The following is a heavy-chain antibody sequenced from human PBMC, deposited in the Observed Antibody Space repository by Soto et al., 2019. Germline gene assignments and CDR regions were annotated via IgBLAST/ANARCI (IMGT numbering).Heavy chain of an antibody. CDR2: IYYSGST. Sequence: QVQLQESGPGLVKPSQTLSLTCTVSGGSISSGGYYWSWIRQHPGKGLEWIGYIYYSGSTYYNPSLTSRVTISVDTSKNQFSLKLSSVTAADTAVYYCARGRRDGYNWDYWGQGTLVTVSS. J-gene: IGHJ4*02. D-gene: IGHD5-12*01. V-gene: IGHV4-31*03. CDR1: GGSISSGGYY. CDR3: ARGRRDGYNWDY.